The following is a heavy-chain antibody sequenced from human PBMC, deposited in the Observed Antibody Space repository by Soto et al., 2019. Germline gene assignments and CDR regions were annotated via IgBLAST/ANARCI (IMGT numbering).Heavy chain of an antibody. Sequence: PGGSLRLSCAPTGHTFSSYAISSVCQAPGQGLEWVSAISGSGGSTYYAASVTGRFTISRDNSKNTLFLQMSSLRVEDTAVHYCARDLGVLDYGMDVWGQGATVTVSS. V-gene: IGHV3-23*01. CDR1: GHTFSSYA. CDR3: ARDLGVLDYGMDV. J-gene: IGHJ6*02. CDR2: ISGSGGST. D-gene: IGHD3-16*01.